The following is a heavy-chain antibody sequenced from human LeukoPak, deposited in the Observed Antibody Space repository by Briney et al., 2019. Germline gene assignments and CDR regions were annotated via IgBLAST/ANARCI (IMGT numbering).Heavy chain of an antibody. CDR1: GGFISSYY. Sequence: SETLSLTCTVSGGFISSYYWSWIRQPPGKGLEWIGYIYYSGSTNYNPSLKSRVTISVDTSKNQFSLKLSSVTAADTAVYYCARHYGQWLVLDYWGQGTLVTVSS. CDR2: IYYSGST. D-gene: IGHD6-19*01. J-gene: IGHJ4*02. CDR3: ARHYGQWLVLDY. V-gene: IGHV4-59*08.